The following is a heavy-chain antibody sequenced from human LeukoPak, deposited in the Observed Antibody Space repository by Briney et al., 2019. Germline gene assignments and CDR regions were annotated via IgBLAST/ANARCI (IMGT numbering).Heavy chain of an antibody. CDR3: ARVVRQWLACDY. CDR1: GFTVSSNY. D-gene: IGHD6-19*01. CDR2: IYSGGST. J-gene: IGHJ4*02. Sequence: GGSLRLSCAASGFTVSSNYMSWVRQAPGKGLEWVSVIYSGGSTYYADSVKGRFTISRDNSKNTLYLQMNSLRAEDTAVYYCARVVRQWLACDYWGQGTLVTVSS. V-gene: IGHV3-53*01.